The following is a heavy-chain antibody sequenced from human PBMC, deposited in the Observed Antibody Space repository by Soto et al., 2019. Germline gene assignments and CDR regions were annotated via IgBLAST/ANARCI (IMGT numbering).Heavy chain of an antibody. D-gene: IGHD2-21*01. CDR1: GFDFRSYE. V-gene: IGHV3-48*03. J-gene: IGHJ3*02. Sequence: GGSLRLSCVASGFDFRSYEMNWVRQAPGKGLEWVSNIRANDESIYYADSVKGRVSVSRDNAKNSLFLEMNSLRVDDTAVYYCERETLSDPIDIWGQGTMVTVSS. CDR3: ERETLSDPIDI. CDR2: IRANDESI.